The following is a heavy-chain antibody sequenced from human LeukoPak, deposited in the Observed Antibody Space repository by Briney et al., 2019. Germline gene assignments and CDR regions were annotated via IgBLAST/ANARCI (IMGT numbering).Heavy chain of an antibody. V-gene: IGHV4-61*02. CDR1: GGSISSGSYY. CDR3: ARARAFRGYCSGGSCYYFDY. Sequence: PSETLSLTCTVSGGSISSGSYYWSWIRQPAGKGLEWIGRIYTSGSTNYNPSLKSRVTISVDTSKNQFSLKLSPVTAADTAVYYCARARAFRGYCSGGSCYYFDYRGQGTLVTVSS. D-gene: IGHD2-15*01. J-gene: IGHJ4*02. CDR2: IYTSGST.